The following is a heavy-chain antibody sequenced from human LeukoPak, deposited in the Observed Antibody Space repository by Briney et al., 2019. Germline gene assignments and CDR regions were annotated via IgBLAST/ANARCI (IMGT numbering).Heavy chain of an antibody. D-gene: IGHD3-10*01. CDR3: ASPRAVRGGGWYFDL. V-gene: IGHV4-30-4*01. Sequence: SETLSLTCTVSGGSISSDDYYWNWIRQPPGRGLEWIGYIYYSGSIYYNASLESRLSISVDTSKNQFSLKLSSVTAADTAVYYCASPRAVRGGGWYFDLWGRGTLVTVSS. CDR1: GGSISSDDYY. J-gene: IGHJ2*01. CDR2: IYYSGSI.